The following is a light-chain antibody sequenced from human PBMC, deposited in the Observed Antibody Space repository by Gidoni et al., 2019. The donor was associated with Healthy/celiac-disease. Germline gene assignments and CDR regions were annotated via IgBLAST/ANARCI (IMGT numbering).Light chain of an antibody. CDR3: QVWDSSSDHVV. J-gene: IGLJ2*01. CDR2: DDS. CDR1: NIGSKS. Sequence: SHVLTPPPPGSVGPGQTARITCGGNNIGSKSVHWYQQKPGQAPVLVVYDDSDRPSGIPERFSGSNSGNTATLTISRVEAGDEADYYCQVWDSSSDHVVFGGGTKLTVL. V-gene: IGLV3-21*02.